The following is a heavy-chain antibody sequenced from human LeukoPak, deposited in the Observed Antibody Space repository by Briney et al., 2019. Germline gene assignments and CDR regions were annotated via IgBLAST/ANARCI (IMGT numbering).Heavy chain of an antibody. D-gene: IGHD2-2*01. J-gene: IGHJ4*02. V-gene: IGHV1-18*01. Sequence: ASVKVSCKASGYTFTSYGISWVRQAPGQGLEWMGWNSAYNGNTNYAQKLQGRVTMTTDTSTSTAYMELRGLRSDDTAVYYCARDLPLARYCSSTSCPFLGFDYWGQGTLVTVSS. CDR3: ARDLPLARYCSSTSCPFLGFDY. CDR1: GYTFTSYG. CDR2: NSAYNGNT.